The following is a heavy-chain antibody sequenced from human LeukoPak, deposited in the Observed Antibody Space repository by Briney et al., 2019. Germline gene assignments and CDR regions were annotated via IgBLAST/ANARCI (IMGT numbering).Heavy chain of an antibody. D-gene: IGHD3-22*01. CDR2: IYYSGST. J-gene: IGHJ4*02. CDR3: ARQGSDSSGYYYRYYFDY. CDR1: GGSISTYY. Sequence: SETLSLTCTVSGGSISTYYWSWMRQPPGRGLEWIGYIYYSGSTNHNPSLKSRVTMSVDTSKNQFSLKLSSVTAADTAVYYCARQGSDSSGYYYRYYFDYWGQGTLATVSS. V-gene: IGHV4-59*08.